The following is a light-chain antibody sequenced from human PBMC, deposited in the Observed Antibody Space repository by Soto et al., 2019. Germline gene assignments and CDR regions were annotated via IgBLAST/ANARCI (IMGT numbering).Light chain of an antibody. Sequence: QSALTQPASVSGSPGQSITISCTGTSSDVGGYNYVSWYQQHPGKAPKLMIYDVSNRPSGASNRFPGSKSGNTASLTISGLQADDEADYYCSSYTSSSTFVFGGGTKLPVL. J-gene: IGLJ2*01. CDR1: SSDVGGYNY. CDR2: DVS. V-gene: IGLV2-14*01. CDR3: SSYTSSSTFV.